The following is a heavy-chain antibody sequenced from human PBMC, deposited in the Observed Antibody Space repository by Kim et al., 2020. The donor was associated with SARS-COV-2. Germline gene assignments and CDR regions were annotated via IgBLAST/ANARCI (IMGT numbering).Heavy chain of an antibody. Sequence: GGSLRLSCAASGFTFSSYSMNWVRQAPGKGLEWVSSISSSSSYIYYADSVKGRFTISRDNAKNSLYLQMNSLRAEDTAVYYCARDPQSDCSSTSCPSMDVWGKGTTVTVSS. J-gene: IGHJ6*04. CDR2: ISSSSSYI. CDR1: GFTFSSYS. V-gene: IGHV3-21*01. CDR3: ARDPQSDCSSTSCPSMDV. D-gene: IGHD2-2*01.